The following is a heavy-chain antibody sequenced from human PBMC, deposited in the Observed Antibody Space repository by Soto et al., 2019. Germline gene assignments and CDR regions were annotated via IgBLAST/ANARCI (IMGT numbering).Heavy chain of an antibody. D-gene: IGHD1-1*01. J-gene: IGHJ4*02. CDR1: GFTFSNYW. CDR2: LNTDGSYT. Sequence: EVQLVESGGGLVQPGGSLRLSCTASGFTFSNYWMHWVRQAPGEGLVWVSHLNTDGSYTKYADSVKGRFTISRDNAKNTLYLQMNSLRAEGTAVYYCARIHEYNEYWGQGTLVTVSS. V-gene: IGHV3-74*03. CDR3: ARIHEYNEY.